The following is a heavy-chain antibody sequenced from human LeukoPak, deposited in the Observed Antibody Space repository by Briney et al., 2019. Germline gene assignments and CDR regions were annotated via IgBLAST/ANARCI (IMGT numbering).Heavy chain of an antibody. CDR3: AKVPAYRPNGAFDI. D-gene: IGHD2-2*01. CDR1: GFTFSSYW. CDR2: IKHDGIEK. V-gene: IGHV3-7*03. J-gene: IGHJ3*02. Sequence: PGGSLRLSCAVSGFTFSSYWMSWVRQAPGKGLEWVANIKHDGIEKYYLDSVKGRVTISRDNSKNTLYLQMNSLRAEDTAVYYCAKVPAYRPNGAFDIWGQGTMVTVSS.